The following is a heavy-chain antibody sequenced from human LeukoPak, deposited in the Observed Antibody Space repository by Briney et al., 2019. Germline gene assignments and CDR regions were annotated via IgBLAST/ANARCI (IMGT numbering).Heavy chain of an antibody. CDR1: VFTFSMYW. CDR3: ARDSAAYGFGESYDY. J-gene: IGHJ4*02. CDR2: IKQEGSEK. D-gene: IGHD3-10*01. V-gene: IGHV3-7*01. Sequence: PGGSLRLSWAASVFTFSMYWMSWVRQVPGKGLEWVANIKQEGSEKYYVYSVKGRLTISRDNAKNSLYLKMNSLRAEDTAVYYCARDSAAYGFGESYDYWGQGTLVTVSS.